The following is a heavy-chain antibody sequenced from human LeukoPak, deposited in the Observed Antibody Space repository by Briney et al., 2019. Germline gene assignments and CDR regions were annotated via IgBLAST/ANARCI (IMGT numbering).Heavy chain of an antibody. CDR2: ISSSSSYI. D-gene: IGHD6-13*01. CDR3: ARDYGYSSSFDY. J-gene: IGHJ4*02. Sequence: GGSLRLSCAASGFTFSSYNMNWVRQAPGKGLEWVSSISSSSSYIYYADSVRGRFTISRDNAKKSLYLQLNSLRNEDTAVYYCARDYGYSSSFDYWGQGTLVTVSS. V-gene: IGHV3-21*01. CDR1: GFTFSSYN.